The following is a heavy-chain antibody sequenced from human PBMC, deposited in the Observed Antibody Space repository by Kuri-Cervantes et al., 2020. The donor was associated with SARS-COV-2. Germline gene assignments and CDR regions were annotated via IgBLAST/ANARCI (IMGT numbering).Heavy chain of an antibody. Sequence: ETLSLTCAASGFTFSNAWMSWVRQAPGKGLEWVGRIKSKTDGGTTDYAAPVKGRFTISRDDSKNTLYLQMNSLKTEDTAVYYCTTEAIALDIVVVPAAFDYWGQGTLVTVSS. D-gene: IGHD2-2*01. V-gene: IGHV3-15*01. CDR3: TTEAIALDIVVVPAAFDY. J-gene: IGHJ4*02. CDR2: IKSKTDGGTT. CDR1: GFTFSNAW.